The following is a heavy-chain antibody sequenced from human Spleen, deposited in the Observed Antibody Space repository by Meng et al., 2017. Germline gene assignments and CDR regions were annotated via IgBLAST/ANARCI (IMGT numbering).Heavy chain of an antibody. CDR2: ISGSGGST. Sequence: ESLKISCAASGFTFSSYAMSWVCQAPGKGLEWVSAISGSGGSTYYADSVKGRFTISRDNSKNTLYLQMNSLRAEDTAVYYCAINFWSGYYRRDDAFDIWGQGTRVTVSS. V-gene: IGHV3-23*01. CDR1: GFTFSSYA. J-gene: IGHJ3*02. CDR3: AINFWSGYYRRDDAFDI. D-gene: IGHD3-3*01.